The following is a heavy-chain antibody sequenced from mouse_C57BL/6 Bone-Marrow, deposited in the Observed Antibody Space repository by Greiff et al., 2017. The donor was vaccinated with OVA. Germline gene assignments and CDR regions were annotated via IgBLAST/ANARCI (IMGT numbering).Heavy chain of an antibody. Sequence: QVQLQQPGAELVKPGASVKLSCKASGYTFTSYWMHWVKQRPGQGLEWIGMIRPNSGSTNYNEKFKSKATLTVDKSYSTAYMQLSSLTSEDSAVYYCARWYYSRLYAMDYWGQGTSVTVSS. D-gene: IGHD1-1*01. CDR1: GYTFTSYW. V-gene: IGHV1-64*01. CDR3: ARWYYSRLYAMDY. J-gene: IGHJ4*01. CDR2: IRPNSGST.